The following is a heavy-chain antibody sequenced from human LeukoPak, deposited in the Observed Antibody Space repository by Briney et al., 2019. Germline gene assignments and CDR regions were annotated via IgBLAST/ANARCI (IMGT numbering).Heavy chain of an antibody. D-gene: IGHD3-22*01. CDR3: ARPFDTSGFDY. J-gene: IGHJ4*02. Sequence: GESLKISCVGSGYSLSSSWIGWVRQMPGKGLEWMGIIYADDSETRYSPSFQGQVTISVDKSINTAYLQWSSLKASDTATYYCARPFDTSGFDYWGQGTLVTVSS. CDR1: GYSLSSSW. V-gene: IGHV5-51*01. CDR2: IYADDSET.